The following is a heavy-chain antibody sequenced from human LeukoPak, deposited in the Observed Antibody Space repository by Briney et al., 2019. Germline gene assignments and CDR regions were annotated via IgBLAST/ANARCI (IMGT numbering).Heavy chain of an antibody. D-gene: IGHD3-10*01. J-gene: IGHJ4*02. CDR3: AKDLWYGSGNSPYFDY. CDR1: GFTFSSYA. CDR2: ISGSGGST. Sequence: GGSLRLSCAASGFTFSSYAMSWVRQAPGKGLEWVSAISGSGGSTYYADSVKGRFTISRDNSKNTLYLQMNSLRAEDTAVYYCAKDLWYGSGNSPYFDYWGQGTLVTVSS. V-gene: IGHV3-23*01.